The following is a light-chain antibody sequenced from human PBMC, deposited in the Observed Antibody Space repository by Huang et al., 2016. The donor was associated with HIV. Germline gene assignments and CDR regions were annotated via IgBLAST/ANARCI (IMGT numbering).Light chain of an antibody. J-gene: IGKJ1*01. CDR1: QSVYSSSTSKDY. V-gene: IGKV4-1*01. CDR3: QQYYSSPQT. CDR2: GAS. Sequence: DIIMTQSPDSLAVSLGERATLNCRSSQSVYSSSTSKDYMALFQQKPGQPPRLLLFGASTREAGVPDRFSGSGSGTHFTLTIANLEAEDAAIYYCQQYYSSPQTFGQGTRVEVK.